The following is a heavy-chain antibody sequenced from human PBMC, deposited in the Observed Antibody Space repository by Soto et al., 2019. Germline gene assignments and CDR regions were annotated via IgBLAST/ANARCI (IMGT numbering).Heavy chain of an antibody. Sequence: QLQLQESGPGLVKPSETLSLTCTVSGGSISSSSYYWGWIRQPPGKGLEWIGSNYYSGSTYYNPTLKSRVTISVATSKNQCSLKLSSVTAADTAVYYCARRGYYGSGSYGPLYYFDYWGQGTLVTVSS. V-gene: IGHV4-39*01. CDR2: NYYSGST. J-gene: IGHJ4*02. CDR3: ARRGYYGSGSYGPLYYFDY. D-gene: IGHD3-10*01. CDR1: GGSISSSSYY.